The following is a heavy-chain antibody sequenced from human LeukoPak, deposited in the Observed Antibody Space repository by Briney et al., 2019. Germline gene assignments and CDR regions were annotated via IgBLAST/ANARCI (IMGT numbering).Heavy chain of an antibody. D-gene: IGHD2-2*01. V-gene: IGHV5-51*01. CDR2: IYPGDSDT. Sequence: GESLKTSCRGSGYSFNSYWIAWGRQIPGKGLEWMGIIYPGDSDTRNSPSFQGQVTISADKSISTAYLQWSSLKAADTAMYYCARRSRGYCSSTSCFFDSWGQGTLVTVSS. J-gene: IGHJ4*02. CDR3: ARRSRGYCSSTSCFFDS. CDR1: GYSFNSYW.